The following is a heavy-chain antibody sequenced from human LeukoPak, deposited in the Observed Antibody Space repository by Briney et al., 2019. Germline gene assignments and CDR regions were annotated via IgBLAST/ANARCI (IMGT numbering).Heavy chain of an antibody. J-gene: IGHJ4*02. V-gene: IGHV3-7*04. D-gene: IGHD3-10*01. CDR1: GFTLSSYW. CDR3: ARGSGLWFGELLSGFDY. CDR2: IKQDGSEK. Sequence: PGGSLRLSCAASGFTLSSYWMSWVRQAPGKGLEWVANIKQDGSEKYYVDSVKGRFTISRDNAKNSLYLQMNSLRAEDTAVYYCARGSGLWFGELLSGFDYWGQGTLVTVSS.